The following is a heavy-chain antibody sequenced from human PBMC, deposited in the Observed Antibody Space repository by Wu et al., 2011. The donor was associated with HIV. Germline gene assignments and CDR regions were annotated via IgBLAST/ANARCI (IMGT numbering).Heavy chain of an antibody. CDR1: GGTFSSYA. CDR3: ARGGRDIVVVPAANTNYYYGMDV. V-gene: IGHV1-69*05. D-gene: IGHD2-2*01. Sequence: QVQLVQSGAEVKKPGSSVKVSCKASGGTFSSYAISWVRQAPGQGLEWMGGIIPIFGTANYAQKFQGRVTITTDESTSTAYMELSSLRSEDTAVYYCARGGRDIVVVPAANTNYYYGMDVWGQGTTVTVSS. J-gene: IGHJ6*02. CDR2: IIPIFGTA.